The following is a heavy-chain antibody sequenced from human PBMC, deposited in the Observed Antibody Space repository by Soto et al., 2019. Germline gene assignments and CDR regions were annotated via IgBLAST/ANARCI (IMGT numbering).Heavy chain of an antibody. CDR3: ARLSVTGTTSDY. CDR1: GGYISSSDYY. V-gene: IGHV4-39*01. CDR2: IYYSGST. J-gene: IGHJ4*02. D-gene: IGHD1-7*01. Sequence: SETLSLTCTVAGGYISSSDYYWGWIRQPPEKGLEWIGNIYYSGSTYYNPSLKSRVTISVDTSKNQFPLKLSSVTAADTAVYYCARLSVTGTTSDYWGQGTLVTVSS.